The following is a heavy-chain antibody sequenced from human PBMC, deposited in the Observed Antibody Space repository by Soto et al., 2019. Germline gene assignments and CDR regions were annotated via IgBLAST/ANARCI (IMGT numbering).Heavy chain of an antibody. CDR1: GYTFTSYG. CDR2: ISAYNGNT. CDR3: ARDLSPAMTPGAFDI. Sequence: PSVKVSCKASGYTFTSYGISWVRQAPGQGLEWMGWISAYNGNTNYAQKLQGRVTMTTDTSTSTAYMELSSLRSEDTAVYYCARDLSPAMTPGAFDIWGQGTMVTVSS. J-gene: IGHJ3*02. V-gene: IGHV1-18*01.